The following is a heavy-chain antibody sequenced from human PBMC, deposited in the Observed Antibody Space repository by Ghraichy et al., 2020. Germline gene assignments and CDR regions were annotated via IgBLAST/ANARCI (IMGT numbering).Heavy chain of an antibody. D-gene: IGHD3-16*02. CDR2: INPNSGGT. Sequence: ASVKVSCKTAGSNFTSPVMHWVRQARRQGLKWMGRINPNSGGTNYAQKFQGRVTMTRDTSISTAYMELSRLRSDDTAVYYCARGRVVLDYWGQGTLVTVSP. CDR3: ARGRVVLDY. CDR1: GSNFTSPV. V-gene: IGHV1-2*06. J-gene: IGHJ4*02.